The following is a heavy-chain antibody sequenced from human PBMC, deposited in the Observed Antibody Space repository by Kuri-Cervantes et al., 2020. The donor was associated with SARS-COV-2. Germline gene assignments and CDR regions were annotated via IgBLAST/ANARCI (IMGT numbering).Heavy chain of an antibody. Sequence: ASVKVSCKASGYTFTGYYMHWVRQAPGQGLEWMGWINPNSGGTNYAQKFQGWVTMTRDTSISTVYMELSRLRSDDTAVYYCARASVRGIIITYHSYGMDVWGQGTTVTASS. V-gene: IGHV1-2*04. CDR1: GYTFTGYY. D-gene: IGHD3-10*01. CDR3: ARASVRGIIITYHSYGMDV. CDR2: INPNSGGT. J-gene: IGHJ6*02.